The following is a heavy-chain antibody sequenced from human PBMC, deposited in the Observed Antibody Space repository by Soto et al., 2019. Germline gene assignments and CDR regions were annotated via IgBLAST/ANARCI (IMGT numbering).Heavy chain of an antibody. CDR1: GYTLTELS. D-gene: IGHD6-19*01. CDR3: ARGSGYSSGWSRLNNWFDP. Sequence: EASVKVSCKVSGYTLTELSMHWVRQAPGKGLEWMGGFDPEDGETIYAQKFQGRVTITRDTSASTAYMELSSLRSEDTAVYYCARGSGYSSGWSRLNNWFDPWGQGTLVTVSS. V-gene: IGHV1-24*01. J-gene: IGHJ5*02. CDR2: FDPEDGET.